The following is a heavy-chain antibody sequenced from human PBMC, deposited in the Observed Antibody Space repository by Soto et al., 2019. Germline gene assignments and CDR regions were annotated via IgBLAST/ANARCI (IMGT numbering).Heavy chain of an antibody. V-gene: IGHV1-8*02. CDR2: MNPNSGNT. CDR3: ARGQYFSDSRGYDDY. CDR1: GYTFTTYD. J-gene: IGHJ4*02. Sequence: ASVKVSCKASGYTFTTYDINWVRQAAGQGLVWMGWMNPNSGNTGYAQKFQDRVTMTRDTSISTAYMELSDLRSEDTAVYYCARGQYFSDSRGYDDYWGQGTQVTVSS. D-gene: IGHD3-22*01.